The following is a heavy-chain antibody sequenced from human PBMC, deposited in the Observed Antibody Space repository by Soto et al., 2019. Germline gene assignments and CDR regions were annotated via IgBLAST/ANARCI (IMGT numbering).Heavy chain of an antibody. V-gene: IGHV3-48*03. CDR1: GLTFSRYE. Sequence: EVKLMESGGGLVQPGGSLRLSCAASGLTFSRYEMNGVRRAPGKGLESIAYIHGSATTMFYADSVKGRFTISRDNAKNSLYLQQNGLSAEDRAVYFWAARAGGGGAFDFWGQGTMVTVSS. J-gene: IGHJ3*01. CDR2: IHGSATTM. CDR3: AARAGGGGAFDF. D-gene: IGHD3-10*01.